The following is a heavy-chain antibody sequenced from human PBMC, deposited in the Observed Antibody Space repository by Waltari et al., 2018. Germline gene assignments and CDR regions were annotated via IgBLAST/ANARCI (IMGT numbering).Heavy chain of an antibody. V-gene: IGHV3-48*01. CDR3: AVARGNYDVLTGFPVDS. CDR2: ISETSRTT. J-gene: IGHJ5*01. CDR1: GFSLTYYT. D-gene: IGHD3-9*01. Sequence: EERLVQSGGGLVQPGGSLRLSCEASGFSLTYYTMNWFRQAPGKGLEWVAYISETSRTTFYADSVRGRFIISRNNAKNSLSLQMVSLRGEDTAVYYCAVARGNYDVLTGFPVDSWGQGTLVTVSS.